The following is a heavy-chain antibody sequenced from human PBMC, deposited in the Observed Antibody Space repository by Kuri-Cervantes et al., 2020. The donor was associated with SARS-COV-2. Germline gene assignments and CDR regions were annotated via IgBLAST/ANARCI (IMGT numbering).Heavy chain of an antibody. CDR3: ARDGPRGTYTSHVDY. D-gene: IGHD1-1*01. Sequence: ASGFTFTNYWMHWVRRAPGKGLVWVSRINRDGITAYADSVKGRFTVSRDNAKNTIYLQMNSLRGDDTAVYYCARDGPRGTYTSHVDYWGQGTLVTVSS. CDR2: INRDGIT. J-gene: IGHJ4*02. V-gene: IGHV3-74*01. CDR1: GFTFTNYW.